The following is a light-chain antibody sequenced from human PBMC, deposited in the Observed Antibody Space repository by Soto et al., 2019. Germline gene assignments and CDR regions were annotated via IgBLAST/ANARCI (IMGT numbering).Light chain of an antibody. CDR1: QSFGNS. V-gene: IGKV3-11*01. Sequence: EIVLTQSPATLSLSPGERASLSCRASQSFGNSLAWYQHKPGQAPRLLISDTSNRATGIPARFSGSGSGTDFTLTISSLEPDDFAVYYCQQYNNWPPQLTFGGGTKVEIK. J-gene: IGKJ4*01. CDR3: QQYNNWPPQLT. CDR2: DTS.